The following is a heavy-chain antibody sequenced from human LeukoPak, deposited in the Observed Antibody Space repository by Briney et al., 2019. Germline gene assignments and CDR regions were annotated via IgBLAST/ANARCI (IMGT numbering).Heavy chain of an antibody. D-gene: IGHD2-2*01. CDR3: ARRSSRAVPAFYGMDV. Sequence: GRSLRLSCAASGFTFSSYAMHWVRQAPGKGLEWVAVISYDGSNKYYADSVKGRFTISRDNSKNTLYLQMNSLRAEDTAVYYCARRSSRAVPAFYGMDVWGQGTTVTASS. J-gene: IGHJ6*02. CDR2: ISYDGSNK. V-gene: IGHV3-30-3*01. CDR1: GFTFSSYA.